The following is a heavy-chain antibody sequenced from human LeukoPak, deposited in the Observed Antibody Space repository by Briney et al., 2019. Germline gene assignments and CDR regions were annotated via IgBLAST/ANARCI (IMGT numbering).Heavy chain of an antibody. Sequence: GGSLRLSCAASGFTVSNNYMNWVRQAPGKGLEWVSLIYSGGTTYYADSVKGRFTISRDNSKNTLYLQMNSLRAEDTAVYYCAKDPMVRGVITTNYFDYWGQGTLVTVSS. CDR2: IYSGGTT. V-gene: IGHV3-53*01. J-gene: IGHJ4*02. CDR3: AKDPMVRGVITTNYFDY. D-gene: IGHD3-10*01. CDR1: GFTVSNNY.